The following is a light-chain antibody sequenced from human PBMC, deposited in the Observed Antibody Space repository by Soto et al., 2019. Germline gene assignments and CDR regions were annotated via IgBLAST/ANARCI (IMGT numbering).Light chain of an antibody. CDR2: AAS. Sequence: DIQMTQSPYSLSASVGESVTITCRASQDIDNYLNWYQHRPGEAPKLLIYAASYLETGVPARFSGSGSGTDFSFTITSLQPEDSATYYCQQYDTRPTMTFGQGTRLEIK. V-gene: IGKV1-33*01. J-gene: IGKJ5*01. CDR3: QQYDTRPTMT. CDR1: QDIDNY.